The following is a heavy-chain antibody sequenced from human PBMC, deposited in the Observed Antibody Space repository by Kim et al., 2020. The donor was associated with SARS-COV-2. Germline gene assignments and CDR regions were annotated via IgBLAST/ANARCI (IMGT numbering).Heavy chain of an antibody. Sequence: GGSLRLSCAASGFTFSDYYMSWIRQAPGKGLEWVSYISSSSSYTNYADSVKGRFTISRDNAKNSLYLQMNSLRAEDTAVYYCARDRGSSWYEEEVCDYWGQGTLVTISS. V-gene: IGHV3-11*05. J-gene: IGHJ4*02. CDR1: GFTFSDYY. CDR2: ISSSSSYT. D-gene: IGHD6-13*01. CDR3: ARDRGSSWYEEEVCDY.